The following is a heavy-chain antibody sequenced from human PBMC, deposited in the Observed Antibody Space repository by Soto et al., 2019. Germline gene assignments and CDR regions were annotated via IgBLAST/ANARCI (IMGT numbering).Heavy chain of an antibody. CDR1: GFTVSSNY. CDR3: AREDYSFHYYYGMDV. CDR2: IYSGGST. J-gene: IGHJ6*02. D-gene: IGHD4-4*01. Sequence: EVQLGETGGGLIQPGGSLRLSCAASGFTVSSNYMSWVRQAPGTGLAWVSVIYSGGSTYYADSVKGRFTIARDNSKNTLYLQMNSLRAEDTAVYYCAREDYSFHYYYGMDVWGQGTTVTVSS. V-gene: IGHV3-53*02.